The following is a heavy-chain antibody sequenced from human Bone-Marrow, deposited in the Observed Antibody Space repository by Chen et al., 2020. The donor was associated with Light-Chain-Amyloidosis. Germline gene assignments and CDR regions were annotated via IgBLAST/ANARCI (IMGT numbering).Heavy chain of an antibody. CDR2: INPHSGGT. D-gene: IGHD3-16*01. CDR3: AIRSYYDYVWGRFDY. CDR1: GSSLTGYQ. Sequence: VHPAQSGAEAKTSGASANVSCKDSGSSLTGYQIHWVRQAPGQGLEWKGWINPHSGGTYSAQNFRGRVTMTRDTSISTAYMELSRLTSDDTAVYYCAIRSYYDYVWGRFDYWGQGTLVTVSS. V-gene: IGHV1-2*02. J-gene: IGHJ4*02.